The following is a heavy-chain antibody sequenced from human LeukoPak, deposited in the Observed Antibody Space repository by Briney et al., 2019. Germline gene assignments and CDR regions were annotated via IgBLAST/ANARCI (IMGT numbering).Heavy chain of an antibody. D-gene: IGHD1-1*01. CDR1: GFTFSNYG. CDR3: AKSHASIWNVYDY. Sequence: PGGSLRLSCAASGFTFSNYGMHWVRQDPGKGMEWVAVISDDGSNKFYADSAKGRFTISRDSTKNTLFLQMNSLRAEDTAVYYCAKSHASIWNVYDYWGQGTLVTVSS. CDR2: ISDDGSNK. V-gene: IGHV3-30*18. J-gene: IGHJ4*02.